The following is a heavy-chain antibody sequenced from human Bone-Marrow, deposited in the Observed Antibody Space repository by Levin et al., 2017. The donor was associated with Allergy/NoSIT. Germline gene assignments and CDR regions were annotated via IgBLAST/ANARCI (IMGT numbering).Heavy chain of an antibody. Sequence: SVKVSCKASGGTFSSYAISWVRQAPGQGLEWMGGIIPIFGTANYAQKFQGRVTITADESTSTAYMELSSLRSEDTAVYYCARDKRKGDCSSTSCYTGSRRENYYYGMDVWGQGTTVTVSS. CDR3: ARDKRKGDCSSTSCYTGSRRENYYYGMDV. CDR1: GGTFSSYA. CDR2: IIPIFGTA. V-gene: IGHV1-69*13. J-gene: IGHJ6*02. D-gene: IGHD2-2*02.